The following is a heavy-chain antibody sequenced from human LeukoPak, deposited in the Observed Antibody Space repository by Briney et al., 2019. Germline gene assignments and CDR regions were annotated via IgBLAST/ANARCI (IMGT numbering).Heavy chain of an antibody. D-gene: IGHD3-22*01. V-gene: IGHV3-21*04. CDR2: ISSSSSYI. CDR3: AKGYYYDSSGYPSPFDY. J-gene: IGHJ4*02. Sequence: GGSLRLFCAASGFTFNSYSMNWVRQAPGKGLEWVSSISSSSSYIYYADSVKGRFTISRDNAKNSLYLQMNSLRAEDTAVYYCAKGYYYDSSGYPSPFDYWGQGTLVTVSS. CDR1: GFTFNSYS.